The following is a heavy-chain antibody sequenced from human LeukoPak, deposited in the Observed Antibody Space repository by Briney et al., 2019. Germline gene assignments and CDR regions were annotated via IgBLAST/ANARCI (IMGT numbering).Heavy chain of an antibody. CDR3: AREDARDGGYFDY. J-gene: IGHJ4*02. V-gene: IGHV3-23*01. D-gene: IGHD3-16*01. Sequence: PGGSLRLPCAASGFSLTNYALGWVRQSPGKGLEWLSTFNGGGTYSHHADSVKGRFTMSRDTSKNTVYLQMNSLRAEDTAMYCAREDARDGGYFDYWAQGTLVTVSS. CDR2: FNGGGTYS. CDR1: GFSLTNYA.